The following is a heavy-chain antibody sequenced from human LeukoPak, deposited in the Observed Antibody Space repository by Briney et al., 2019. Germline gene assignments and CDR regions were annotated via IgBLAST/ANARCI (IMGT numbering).Heavy chain of an antibody. CDR1: GGSISSYY. J-gene: IGHJ5*02. Sequence: SETLSLTCTVSGGSISSYYWSWIRQPPGKGLEWIGYIYTSGSTNYNPSLKSRVTISVDTPKNQFSLKLSSVTAADTAVYYCAGGVDYYDSSGYYGSWGQGTLVTVSS. V-gene: IGHV4-4*09. D-gene: IGHD3-22*01. CDR2: IYTSGST. CDR3: AGGVDYYDSSGYYGS.